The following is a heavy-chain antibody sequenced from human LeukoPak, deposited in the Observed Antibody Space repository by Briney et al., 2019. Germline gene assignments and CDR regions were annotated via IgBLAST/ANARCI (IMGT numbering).Heavy chain of an antibody. CDR2: ISSSSRTI. CDR3: ARDPPYYYDSSGYYGNY. CDR1: GFTLSSYS. V-gene: IGHV3-48*01. J-gene: IGHJ4*02. D-gene: IGHD3-22*01. Sequence: TGGSLRLSCAASGFTLSSYSMNWVRQAPGKGLEWVSYISSSSRTIYYADSVKGRFTISRDNAKNSLYLQMNSLRAEDTAVYYCARDPPYYYDSSGYYGNYWGQGTLVTVSS.